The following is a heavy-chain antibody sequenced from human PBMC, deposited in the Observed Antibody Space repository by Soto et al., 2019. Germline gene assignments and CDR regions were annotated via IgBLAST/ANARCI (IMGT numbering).Heavy chain of an antibody. CDR1: GFTFSSYA. V-gene: IGHV3-23*01. J-gene: IGHJ5*02. CDR2: ISGSGGST. CDR3: AKDLEGNYDILTCYYKTPHWFDP. Sequence: GGSLRLSCAASGFTFSSYAMSWVRQAPGKGLEWVSAISGSGGSTYYADSVKGRFTISRDNSKNTLYLQMNSLRAEDTAVYYCAKDLEGNYDILTCYYKTPHWFDPWGQGTLVTVSS. D-gene: IGHD3-9*01.